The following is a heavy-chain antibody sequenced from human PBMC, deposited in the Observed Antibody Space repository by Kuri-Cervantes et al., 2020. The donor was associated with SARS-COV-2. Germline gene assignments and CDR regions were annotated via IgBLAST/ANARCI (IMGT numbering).Heavy chain of an antibody. CDR3: ARDFNYWYFDL. J-gene: IGHJ2*01. CDR2: IYYSGST. Sequence: SETLSLTCTVSGGSISSGDYYWSWIRQPPGKGLEWTGYIYYSGSTYYNPSLKSRVTISVDTSKNQFSLKLSSVTAADTAVYYCARDFNYWYFDLWGRGTLVTVSS. V-gene: IGHV4-30-4*08. CDR1: GGSISSGDYY.